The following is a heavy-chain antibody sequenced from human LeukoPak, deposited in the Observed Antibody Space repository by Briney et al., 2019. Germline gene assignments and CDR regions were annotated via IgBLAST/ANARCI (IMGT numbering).Heavy chain of an antibody. V-gene: IGHV4-34*01. Sequence: SETLSLTCAVYGGSFSGYYWSWIRQPPGKGLEWIGEINHSGSTNYNPSLKSRVTISVDTSKNRFSLKLSSVTAADTAVYYCARRRRIVVVPAAFDYWGQGTLVTVSS. J-gene: IGHJ4*02. D-gene: IGHD2-2*01. CDR1: GGSFSGYY. CDR3: ARRRRIVVVPAAFDY. CDR2: INHSGST.